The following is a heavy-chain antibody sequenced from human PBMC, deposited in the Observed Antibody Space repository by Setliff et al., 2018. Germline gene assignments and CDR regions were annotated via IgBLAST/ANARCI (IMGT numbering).Heavy chain of an antibody. D-gene: IGHD3-9*01. CDR3: AHSTTFDLHHDN. V-gene: IGHV4-61*09. CDR1: GGPITSGSNY. J-gene: IGHJ4*02. Sequence: PSETLSLTCTVSGGPITSGSNYWSWIRQPAGRGLEWMGHIDPSGNTNYHPSLRSRVTISRDTSKNQFSLKLTSVTAADTAVYFCAHSTTFDLHHDNWGQGALVTVSS. CDR2: IDPSGNT.